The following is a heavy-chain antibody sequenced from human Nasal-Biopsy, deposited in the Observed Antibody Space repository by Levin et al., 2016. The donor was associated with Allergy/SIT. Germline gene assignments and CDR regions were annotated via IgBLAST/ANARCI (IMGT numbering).Heavy chain of an antibody. V-gene: IGHV3-7*01. J-gene: IGHJ3*02. CDR3: ARAWSHAFDM. Sequence: GESLKISCVASGFTFSDSWMSWVRQAPGKGPEWVTNIKEDGSAKYYVDSVKGRFTVSKDNAKNSLYLEMNSVGVEDTAMYYCARAWSHAFDMGGQGTMVTVSS. CDR1: GFTFSDSW. CDR2: IKEDGSAK. D-gene: IGHD3-3*01.